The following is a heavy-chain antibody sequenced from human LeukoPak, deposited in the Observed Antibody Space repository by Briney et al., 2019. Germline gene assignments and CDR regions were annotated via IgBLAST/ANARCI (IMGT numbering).Heavy chain of an antibody. Sequence: PGGSLRLSCAASGFTFSDYGMRWVRQAPGKGLEWVAVISYDGSNKYYADSVKGRFTISRDNSKNTLYLQINSLRPDDTAVYYCAKDGGYSGLGFDYWGQGTLVTVSS. D-gene: IGHD5-18*01. CDR1: GFTFSDYG. V-gene: IGHV3-30*18. CDR3: AKDGGYSGLGFDY. CDR2: ISYDGSNK. J-gene: IGHJ4*02.